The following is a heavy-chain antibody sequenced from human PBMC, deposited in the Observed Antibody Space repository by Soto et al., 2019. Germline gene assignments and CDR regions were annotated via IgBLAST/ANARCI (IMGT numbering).Heavy chain of an antibody. CDR1: GDSISNTNW. V-gene: IGHV4-28*01. Sequence: QVHLQESGPGLVKPSDTLSVTCAVSGDSISNTNWWGWIRQPPGRGLEWIGYIDYSGSTHYNPSLKRRATLSMDTAKNQFSLEVTSVTAVDTAVYYCARKISGYYPFDYWGQGTLVTVSS. CDR2: IDYSGST. J-gene: IGHJ4*02. D-gene: IGHD3-22*01. CDR3: ARKISGYYPFDY.